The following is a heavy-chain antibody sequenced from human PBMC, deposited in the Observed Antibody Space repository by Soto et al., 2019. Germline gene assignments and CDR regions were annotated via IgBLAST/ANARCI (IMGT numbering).Heavy chain of an antibody. J-gene: IGHJ3*02. V-gene: IGHV3-21*01. D-gene: IGHD3-3*01. CDR2: ISSSSSYI. CDR3: ARDRVGDFWSGYYFSAFDI. CDR1: GFTFSSYS. Sequence: EVQLVESGGGLVKPGGSLRLSCAASGFTFSSYSMNWVRQAPGMGLEWVSSISSSSSYIYYADSVKGRFTISRDNAKNSLYLQMNSLRAEDTAVYYCARDRVGDFWSGYYFSAFDIWGQGTMVTVSS.